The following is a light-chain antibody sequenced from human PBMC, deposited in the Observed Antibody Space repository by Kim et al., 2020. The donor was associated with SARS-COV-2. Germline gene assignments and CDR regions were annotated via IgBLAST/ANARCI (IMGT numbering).Light chain of an antibody. J-gene: IGLJ3*02. CDR3: QSYDSSLSGSV. Sequence: QPVLTQPPSVSGAPGQRVTISCTGDSSNIGAGYDVHWYQQLPGTAPKLLIYGNSNRPSGVPDRFSDSKSGTSASLAITGLQAEDEADYYCQSYDSSLSGSVFGGGTQLTVL. CDR2: GNS. CDR1: SSNIGAGYD. V-gene: IGLV1-40*01.